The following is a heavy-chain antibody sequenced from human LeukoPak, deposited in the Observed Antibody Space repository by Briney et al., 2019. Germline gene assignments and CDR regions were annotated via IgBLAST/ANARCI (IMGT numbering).Heavy chain of an antibody. CDR2: ISTSGGST. D-gene: IGHD5-18*01. Sequence: GGSLRLSCAASGFTFSSSAMSWVRQAPGKGLKWVSGISTSGGSTYYSDSVKGRFTISRDNSKNTLYLQMNSLRAEDTAVYYCANGYNYGLDYWGQGTLVTVPS. V-gene: IGHV3-23*01. J-gene: IGHJ4*02. CDR1: GFTFSSSA. CDR3: ANGYNYGLDY.